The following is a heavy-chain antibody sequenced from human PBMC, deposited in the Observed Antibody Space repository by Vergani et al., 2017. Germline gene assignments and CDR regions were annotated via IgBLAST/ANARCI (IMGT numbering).Heavy chain of an antibody. V-gene: IGHV1-3*01. Sequence: QVQLVQSGAEVKKPGASVKVSCKASGYTFTSYAMHWVRQAPGQRLEWMGWINAGNGNTKYSQKFQGRVTITRDTSASTAYMELSSLRSEDTAVYYCARRGTAETYYYDSSGYPKYSSNWFDPWGQGTLVTVSS. J-gene: IGHJ5*02. CDR3: ARRGTAETYYYDSSGYPKYSSNWFDP. D-gene: IGHD3-22*01. CDR1: GYTFTSYA. CDR2: INAGNGNT.